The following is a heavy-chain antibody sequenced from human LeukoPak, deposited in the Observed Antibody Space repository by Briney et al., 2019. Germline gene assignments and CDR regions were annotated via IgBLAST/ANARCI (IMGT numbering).Heavy chain of an antibody. D-gene: IGHD1-26*01. CDR3: AKLREWELPDLFDY. J-gene: IGHJ4*02. V-gene: IGHV3-23*01. CDR1: GFNFGSYS. CDR2: ISGSGGSR. Sequence: GGSLRLSCAASGFNFGSYSMTWVRQAPGKGLEWVSGISGSGGSRFYTDSVKGRFTISRDNSKNTLYLQMNSLRAEDTAVYYCAKLREWELPDLFDYWGQGTLVTVSS.